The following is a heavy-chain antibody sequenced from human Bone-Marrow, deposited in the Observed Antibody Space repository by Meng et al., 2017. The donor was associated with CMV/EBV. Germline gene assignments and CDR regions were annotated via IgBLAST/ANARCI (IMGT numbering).Heavy chain of an antibody. J-gene: IGHJ4*02. Sequence: GGSLRLSCAASGFTFSSYSMNWVRQAPGKGLEWVANIKEDGSEKNYVDSVKGRFTISRDNARNSLYLQMNSLRAEDTAVYYCARPTHWGQGTLVTVSS. CDR1: GFTFSSYS. CDR3: ARPTH. CDR2: IKEDGSEK. V-gene: IGHV3-7*01.